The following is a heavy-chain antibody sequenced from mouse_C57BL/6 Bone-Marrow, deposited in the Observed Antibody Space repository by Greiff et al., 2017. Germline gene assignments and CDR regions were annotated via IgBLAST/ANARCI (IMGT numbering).Heavy chain of an antibody. CDR2: IYPRSGNT. Sequence: VQLQQSGAELARPGASVKLSCKASGYTFTSYGISWVKQRTGQGLEWIGEIYPRSGNTYYNEKFKGKATLTADKSSSTAYMELRSLTSEDSAVYFCARSVIYDGHYYAMDYWGQGTSVTVSS. V-gene: IGHV1-81*01. CDR1: GYTFTSYG. D-gene: IGHD2-3*01. J-gene: IGHJ4*01. CDR3: ARSVIYDGHYYAMDY.